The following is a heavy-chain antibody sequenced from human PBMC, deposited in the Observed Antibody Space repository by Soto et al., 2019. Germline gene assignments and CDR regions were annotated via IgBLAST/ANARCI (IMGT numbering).Heavy chain of an antibody. CDR3: AGQCDPGGYCDYDMDV. CDR2: IIPIFGTA. D-gene: IGHD2-21*02. CDR1: GGTFSSYA. V-gene: IGHV1-69*12. Sequence: QVQLVQSGAEVKKPGSSVKVSCKASGGTFSSYAISWVRQAPGQGLEWLGGIIPIFGTANYAQKFQGRVMNGAVDSTSAAYMELSSLRTEDTAVYYCAGQCDPGGYCDYDMDVWGQGTTVTVSS. J-gene: IGHJ6*02.